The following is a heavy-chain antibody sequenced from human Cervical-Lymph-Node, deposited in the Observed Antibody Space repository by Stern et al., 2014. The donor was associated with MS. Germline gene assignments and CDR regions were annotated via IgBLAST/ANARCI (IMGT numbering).Heavy chain of an antibody. CDR2: VSKEGSDE. D-gene: IGHD2-21*01. CDR3: ARDAMAVIAIAWSFDV. J-gene: IGHJ3*01. V-gene: IGHV3-30*03. CDR1: GFPFNHYG. Sequence: QVQLVQSGGGAVQPGRSLRLSCAASGFPFNHYGMHLLRQTPGKGPEWVAVVSKEGSDEFYAHTVKGRFPISRDNSKNMVYLQMNRLTTEDTAVYYCARDAMAVIAIAWSFDVWGQGTVVTVSS.